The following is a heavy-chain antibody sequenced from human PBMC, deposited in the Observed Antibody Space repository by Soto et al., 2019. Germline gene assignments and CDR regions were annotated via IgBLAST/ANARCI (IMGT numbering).Heavy chain of an antibody. Sequence: QVQLVESGGGLVKPGGSLRFSCAASGFTFSDYYMSWIRQAPGKGLEWLSYISSGGSATYYADSVKGRFTISRDNAKNSLSLQMNSLRAEDTDVYYCARLRDYCSGGRCYSGYYYYMDVWGRGTTVTVSS. V-gene: IGHV3-11*01. D-gene: IGHD2-15*01. CDR3: ARLRDYCSGGRCYSGYYYYMDV. J-gene: IGHJ6*03. CDR2: ISSGGSAT. CDR1: GFTFSDYY.